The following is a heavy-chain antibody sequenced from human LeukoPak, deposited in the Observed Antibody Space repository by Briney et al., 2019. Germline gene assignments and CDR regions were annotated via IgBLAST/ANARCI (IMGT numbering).Heavy chain of an antibody. CDR3: ARDRIAAAGTTDY. CDR1: GYTFTSYH. D-gene: IGHD6-13*01. Sequence: ASVKVSCKASGYTFTSYHIDWVRQAPGQGPEWMGWMNAKSGHTGYAQNLEGRVTMTRDTSTNTAYMELRGLRSEDTAVYFCARDRIAAAGTTDYWGQGTLVTVSS. V-gene: IGHV1-8*01. CDR2: MNAKSGHT. J-gene: IGHJ4*02.